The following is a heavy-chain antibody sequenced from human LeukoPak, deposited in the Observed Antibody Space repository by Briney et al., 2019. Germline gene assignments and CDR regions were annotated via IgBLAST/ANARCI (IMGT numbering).Heavy chain of an antibody. Sequence: SETLSLTCAVYGGSFSGYYWSWIRQPPGKGLEWIGYIYYSGSTNYNPSLKSRVTISVDTSKNQFSLKLSSVTAADTAVYYCARLPPTRQLGVDYWGQGTLVTVSS. CDR2: IYYSGST. V-gene: IGHV4-59*08. CDR3: ARLPPTRQLGVDY. J-gene: IGHJ4*02. CDR1: GGSFSGYY. D-gene: IGHD6-6*01.